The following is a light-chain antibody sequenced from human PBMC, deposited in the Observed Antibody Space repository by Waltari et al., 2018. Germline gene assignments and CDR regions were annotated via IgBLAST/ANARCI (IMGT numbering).Light chain of an antibody. J-gene: IGKJ1*01. V-gene: IGKV3-20*01. Sequence: EIVLTQSPGTLSLSPGERATLSCRASQSLNSDNLAWYQQKPVQAPRLLIFGASSRATCIPDRFSGSGSGTDFTRTVSRLEPEDSAVYYCHHYGGSMWTFGQGTKV. CDR3: HHYGGSMWT. CDR2: GAS. CDR1: QSLNSDN.